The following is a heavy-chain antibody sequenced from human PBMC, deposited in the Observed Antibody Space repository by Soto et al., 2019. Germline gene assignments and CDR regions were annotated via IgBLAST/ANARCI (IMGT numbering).Heavy chain of an antibody. CDR3: ARAQGWGSYRFDY. V-gene: IGHV4-34*01. J-gene: IGHJ4*02. D-gene: IGHD3-16*02. CDR1: GGSFSGYY. CDR2: INHSGST. Sequence: PSETLSLTCAVYGGSFSGYYWSWIRQPPGKGLEWIGEINHSGSTNYNPSLKSRVTISVDTSKNQFSLKLSSVTAADTAVYYCARAQGWGSYRFDYWGQGTLVTVSS.